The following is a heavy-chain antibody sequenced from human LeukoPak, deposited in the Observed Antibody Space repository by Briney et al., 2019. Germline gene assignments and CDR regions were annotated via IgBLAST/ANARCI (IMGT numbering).Heavy chain of an antibody. J-gene: IGHJ4*02. V-gene: IGHV3-74*01. CDR2: IEGDGNRI. D-gene: IGHD5-12*01. CDR1: GFTLSAYW. Sequence: GGSLRLSCAASGFTLSAYWMHWVRQAPGKGLMWVSRIEGDGNRITYADSVKGRFTISRDNAKNTLYLQMNSLRAEGTAVYYCTRDWRNLGYDYWGQGTLVTVSS. CDR3: TRDWRNLGYDY.